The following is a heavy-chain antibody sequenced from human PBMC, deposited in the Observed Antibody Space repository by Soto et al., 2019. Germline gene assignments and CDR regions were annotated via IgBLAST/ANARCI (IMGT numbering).Heavy chain of an antibody. CDR2: MNPNSGNT. J-gene: IGHJ4*02. Sequence: ASVKVSCKASGYTFTSYDIDWVRQATGQGLEWMGWMNPNSGNTGYAQKFQGRVTMTRNTSISTAYMELSSLRSEDTAVYYCARMYYDFWSGYCGCWDKGPLVAVSS. V-gene: IGHV1-8*01. CDR1: GYTFTSYD. CDR3: ARMYYDFWSGYCGC. D-gene: IGHD3-3*01.